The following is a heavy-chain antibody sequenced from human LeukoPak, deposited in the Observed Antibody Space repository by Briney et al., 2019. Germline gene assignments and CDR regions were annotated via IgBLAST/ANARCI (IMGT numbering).Heavy chain of an antibody. CDR3: ARDPSGYCSGGSCSNLDTAMVRRDY. V-gene: IGHV3-21*01. CDR2: ISSSSSYI. J-gene: IGHJ4*02. CDR1: GFTVSSYS. D-gene: IGHD2-15*01. Sequence: GGSLRLSRAASGFTVSSYSMNWVRQAPGKGLEWVSSISSSSSYIYYADSVKGRFTISRDNAKNSLYLQMNSMIARDTAVYYCARDPSGYCSGGSCSNLDTAMVRRDYWGQGTLVSDSS.